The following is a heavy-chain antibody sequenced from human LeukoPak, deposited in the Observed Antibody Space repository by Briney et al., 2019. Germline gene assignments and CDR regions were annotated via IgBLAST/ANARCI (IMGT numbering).Heavy chain of an antibody. D-gene: IGHD6-6*01. V-gene: IGHV1-69*13. CDR2: IIPIFGTA. J-gene: IGHJ6*02. Sequence: SVKVSCKASGGTFSSYGFSWVRQAPGQGLEWMGGIIPIFGTANYAQKFQGRVTITADESTSTAYMKLSSLRSEDTAVYYCARDRQIAARPFYGMDVWGQGTTVTVSS. CDR1: GGTFSSYG. CDR3: ARDRQIAARPFYGMDV.